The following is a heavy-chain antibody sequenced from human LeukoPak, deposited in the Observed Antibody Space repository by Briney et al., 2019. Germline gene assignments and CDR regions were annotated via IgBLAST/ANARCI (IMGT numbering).Heavy chain of an antibody. V-gene: IGHV1-2*02. CDR1: GYTFTNYH. D-gene: IGHD6-19*01. CDR3: ARADEWLAAGFDY. J-gene: IGHJ4*02. CDR2: INPQSGGT. Sequence: GASVKVSCKASGYTFTNYHINWVRQAPGQGLGWMGWINPQSGGTNYAQKFQGRVTMTRDTSISTAYMDLSRLRSDDTAVYYCARADEWLAAGFDYWGQGTLVTVSS.